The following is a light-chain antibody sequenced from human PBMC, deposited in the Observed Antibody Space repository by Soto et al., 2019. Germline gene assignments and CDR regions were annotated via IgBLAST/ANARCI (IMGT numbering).Light chain of an antibody. CDR3: SSFTSSYTFV. CDR2: EVS. V-gene: IGLV2-14*01. Sequence: QWVLAQLSAVSVSPKKSIAISCTGTSSDVGGYKYVSWYQQHPGKAPKLLISEVSNRPSGVSDRFSGSKSGNTASLTISGLQAEDEADYYCSSFTSSYTFVFGSGTKVTVL. J-gene: IGLJ1*01. CDR1: SSDVGGYKY.